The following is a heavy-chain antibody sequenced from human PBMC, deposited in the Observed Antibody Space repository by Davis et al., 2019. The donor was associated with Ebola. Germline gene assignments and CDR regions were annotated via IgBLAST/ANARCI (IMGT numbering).Heavy chain of an antibody. Sequence: ASVKVSCKASGYTFSSYGMSWVRQAPGQGLEWMGWISGYSGSTNYAQKFQGRVTMTTDTSTNTAYMELSSLRSEDTAVYYCARGRGRFGELIKNWFDPWGQGTLVTVSS. V-gene: IGHV1-18*04. D-gene: IGHD3-10*01. CDR2: ISGYSGST. CDR3: ARGRGRFGELIKNWFDP. J-gene: IGHJ5*02. CDR1: GYTFSSYG.